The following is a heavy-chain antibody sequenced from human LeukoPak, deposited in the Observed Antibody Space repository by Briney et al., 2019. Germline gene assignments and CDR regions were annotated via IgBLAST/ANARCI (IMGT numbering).Heavy chain of an antibody. Sequence: GGSLRLSCAASGFTSSSYEMNWVRQAPGKGLEWVSYISSSGNTIYYADSVKGRFTISRDNAKNSLYLQMNSLRAEDTALYYCARIRRGSSSWYYFDSWGQGTLVTVSS. J-gene: IGHJ4*02. CDR2: ISSSGNTI. D-gene: IGHD6-13*01. CDR1: GFTSSSYE. V-gene: IGHV3-48*03. CDR3: ARIRRGSSSWYYFDS.